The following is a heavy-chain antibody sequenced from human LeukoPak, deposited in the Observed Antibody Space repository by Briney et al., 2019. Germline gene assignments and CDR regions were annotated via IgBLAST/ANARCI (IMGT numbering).Heavy chain of an antibody. CDR3: AKYRYDSSHDAFDI. Sequence: GGSLRLSCAASGFTFSSYAMGWVGQAPGKGLEGVSAISGSGGSTYYADSVKGRFTISRDNSKNTLYLQMNSLRAEDTAVYYCAKYRYDSSHDAFDIWGQGTMGTVSS. CDR1: GFTFSSYA. CDR2: ISGSGGST. V-gene: IGHV3-23*01. D-gene: IGHD3-22*01. J-gene: IGHJ3*02.